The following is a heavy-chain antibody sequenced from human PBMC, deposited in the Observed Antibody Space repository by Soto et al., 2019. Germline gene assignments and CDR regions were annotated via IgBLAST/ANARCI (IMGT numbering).Heavy chain of an antibody. CDR3: ARSQQTTVTSPLADP. Sequence: GGSLRLSCAASGFIFSSYWMNWVRQAPGKGLVWVARISTDGRSTTYADSVKGRFTISRDNSKNTLYLQMNSLRTEDTGVYYCARSQQTTVTSPLADPWGQGTLVTVSS. CDR2: ISTDGRST. V-gene: IGHV3-74*03. CDR1: GFIFSSYW. J-gene: IGHJ5*02. D-gene: IGHD4-17*01.